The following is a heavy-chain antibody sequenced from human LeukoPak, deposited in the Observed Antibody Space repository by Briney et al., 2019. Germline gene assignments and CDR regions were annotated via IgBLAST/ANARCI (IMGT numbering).Heavy chain of an antibody. CDR1: GFTFSSYA. J-gene: IGHJ4*02. V-gene: IGHV3-23*01. Sequence: GGPLRLSCAASGFTFSSYAMSWVRQAPGKGLEWVSTISSSGGNTYYADSVKGRFTISGDNSENTLYLQMNSLRAEDTAVYYCAKGGSDYDDHGYSFDYWGQGALVTVSS. CDR3: AKGGSDYDDHGYSFDY. CDR2: ISSSGGNT. D-gene: IGHD1-26*01.